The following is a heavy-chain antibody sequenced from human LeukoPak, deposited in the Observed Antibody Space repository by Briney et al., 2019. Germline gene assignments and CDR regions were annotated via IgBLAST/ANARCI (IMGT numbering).Heavy chain of an antibody. V-gene: IGHV3-48*02. Sequence: GGSLRLSCAASGFTFSSYSMNWVRQAPGKGLEWVSYISSSSSTIYYANSVKGRFTISRGNAKNSLYLQMNSLRDEDTAVYYCALASGSDYGYFDYWGQGTLVTVSS. J-gene: IGHJ4*02. D-gene: IGHD5-12*01. CDR1: GFTFSSYS. CDR2: ISSSSSTI. CDR3: ALASGSDYGYFDY.